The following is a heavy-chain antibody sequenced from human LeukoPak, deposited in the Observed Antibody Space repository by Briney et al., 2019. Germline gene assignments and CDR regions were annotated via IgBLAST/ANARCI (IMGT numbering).Heavy chain of an antibody. CDR1: GGSFSNYY. D-gene: IGHD2-8*01. V-gene: IGHV4-34*01. J-gene: IGHJ5*02. Sequence: SETLSLTCAVYGGSFSNYYWSWLRQAPGKGLEWIGEINYSGSTNYNPSLKSRVTISVDTSKNQFSLKLSSVTAADTAVYYCASSYGPFCTNGVCYTRGDWFDPWGQGTLVTVSS. CDR3: ASSYGPFCTNGVCYTRGDWFDP. CDR2: INYSGST.